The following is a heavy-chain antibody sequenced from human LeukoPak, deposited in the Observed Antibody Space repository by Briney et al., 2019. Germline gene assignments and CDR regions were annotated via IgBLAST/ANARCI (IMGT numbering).Heavy chain of an antibody. V-gene: IGHV1-2*02. CDR3: TRENNWLDA. J-gene: IGHJ5*02. Sequence: ASVKVSCKASGYTFTVYYLHLVRQAPGHGLEWMGWVYPNSGDTNYEQKFQGRVIMTGDKSISTAYMELSRLTSDDTAVYYCTRENNWLDAWGQGNLVTVSS. CDR1: GYTFTVYY. CDR2: VYPNSGDT.